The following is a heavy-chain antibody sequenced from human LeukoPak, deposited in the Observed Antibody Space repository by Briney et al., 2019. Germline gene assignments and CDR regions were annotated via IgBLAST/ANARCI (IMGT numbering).Heavy chain of an antibody. Sequence: GGSLRLSCAASGFTFSSYAMHWVRQAPGKGLEWVAVISYDGSNKYYADSVKGRFTISRDNSKNTLYLQMNSLRAEDTAVYYCAKGPEGPPSYYYYYYGMDVWGQGTTVTVSS. J-gene: IGHJ6*02. CDR3: AKGPEGPPSYYYYYYGMDV. CDR1: GFTFSSYA. CDR2: ISYDGSNK. V-gene: IGHV3-30*04. D-gene: IGHD1-14*01.